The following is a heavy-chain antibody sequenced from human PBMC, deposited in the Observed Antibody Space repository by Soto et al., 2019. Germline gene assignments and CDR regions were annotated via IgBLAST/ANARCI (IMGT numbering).Heavy chain of an antibody. Sequence: SETLSLTCAVSGGSISSGGYSWSWIRQPPGKGLEWIGYIYHSGSTYYNPSLKSRVTISVDRSKNQFSLKLSSVTAADTAVYYCARTTYYYDSSGYLFEYWGQGTLVTVS. J-gene: IGHJ4*02. CDR1: GGSISSGGYS. D-gene: IGHD3-22*01. CDR2: IYHSGST. CDR3: ARTTYYYDSSGYLFEY. V-gene: IGHV4-30-2*01.